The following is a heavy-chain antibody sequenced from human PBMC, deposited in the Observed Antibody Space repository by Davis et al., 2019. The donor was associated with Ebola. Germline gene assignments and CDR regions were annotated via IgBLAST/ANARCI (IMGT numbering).Heavy chain of an antibody. V-gene: IGHV3-33*03. CDR3: TTRIAAAGTEKPYYYYGMDV. Sequence: GGSLRLSCAASGFTFSSYGMHWVRQAPGKGLEWVAVIWYDGSNKYYADSVKGRFTISRDNAKNSLYLQMNSLKTEDTAVYYCTTRIAAAGTEKPYYYYGMDVWGQGTTVTVSS. D-gene: IGHD6-13*01. J-gene: IGHJ6*02. CDR2: IWYDGSNK. CDR1: GFTFSSYG.